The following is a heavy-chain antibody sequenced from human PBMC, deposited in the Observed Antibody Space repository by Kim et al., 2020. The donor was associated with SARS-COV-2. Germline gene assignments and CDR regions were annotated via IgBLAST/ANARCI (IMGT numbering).Heavy chain of an antibody. V-gene: IGHV4-31*03. Sequence: SETLSLTCTVSGGSISSGGYYWSWIRQHPGKGLEWIGYIYYSGSTYYNPSLKSRVTISVDTSKNQFSLKLSSVTAADTAVYYCAREGVNYYYDGMDVWGQGNTVTVSS. D-gene: IGHD3-10*01. J-gene: IGHJ6*02. CDR3: AREGVNYYYDGMDV. CDR1: GGSISSGGYY. CDR2: IYYSGST.